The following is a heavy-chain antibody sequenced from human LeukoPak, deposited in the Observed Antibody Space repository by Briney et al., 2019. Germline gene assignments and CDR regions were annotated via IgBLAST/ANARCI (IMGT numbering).Heavy chain of an antibody. Sequence: ASVKVSCKASGYTFTSYDINWMRQATGQGLEWMGWMNPNSGNTGYAQKFQGRVTMTRNTSISTAYMELSSLRSEDTAVYYCAMGDPHYGMDVWGQGITVTVSS. J-gene: IGHJ6*02. CDR2: MNPNSGNT. D-gene: IGHD3-16*01. CDR1: GYTFTSYD. V-gene: IGHV1-8*01. CDR3: AMGDPHYGMDV.